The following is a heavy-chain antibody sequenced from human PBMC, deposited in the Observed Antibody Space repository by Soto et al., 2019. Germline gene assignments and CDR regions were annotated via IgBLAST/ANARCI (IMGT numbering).Heavy chain of an antibody. D-gene: IGHD5-18*01. CDR1: GGTFSSYA. Sequence: SVKVSCKASGGTFSSYAISWVRQAPGQGLEWMGGIIPIFGTANYAQKFQGRVTITADESTSTAYMELSSLRSEDTAVYYCARSDTAMVSCDYWGQGTLVTVSS. CDR3: ARSDTAMVSCDY. CDR2: IIPIFGTA. J-gene: IGHJ4*02. V-gene: IGHV1-69*13.